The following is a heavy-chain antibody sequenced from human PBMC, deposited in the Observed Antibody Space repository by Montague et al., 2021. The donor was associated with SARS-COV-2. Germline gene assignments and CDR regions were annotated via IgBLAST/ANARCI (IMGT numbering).Heavy chain of an antibody. CDR3: ARDGSDWYLLTCTY. CDR2: ISYDGSGS. D-gene: IGHD2-15*01. CDR1: GFTFRHSA. J-gene: IGHJ4*02. V-gene: IGHV3-30-3*01. Sequence: SLRLSCAASGFTFRHSAMHWVRQAPGKGLEWVAIISYDGSGSNYADSVKGRFTISRDNSKNTLYLQMNSLTAEDTAVYYCARDGSDWYLLTCTYWGQGTLVTVSS.